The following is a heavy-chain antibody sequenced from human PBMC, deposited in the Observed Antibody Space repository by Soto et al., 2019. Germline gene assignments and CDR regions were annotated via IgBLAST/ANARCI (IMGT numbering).Heavy chain of an antibody. CDR1: GYTFTGYY. J-gene: IGHJ5*02. D-gene: IGHD3-22*01. CDR3: ACKWYYYDSSGSQPGFDP. CDR2: INPNSGGT. V-gene: IGHV1-2*02. Sequence: QVQLVQSGAEVKKPGASVKVSCKASGYTFTGYYMHWVRQAPGQGLEWMGWINPNSGGTNSAQKFQGRVNMTRDTSISTAYIELSRLRSDDTAVYYCACKWYYYDSSGSQPGFDPWGQGTLVTVSS.